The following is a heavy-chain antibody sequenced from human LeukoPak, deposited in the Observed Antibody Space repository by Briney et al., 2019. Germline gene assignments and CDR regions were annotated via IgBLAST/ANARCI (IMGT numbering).Heavy chain of an antibody. V-gene: IGHV4-61*02. CDR1: GGSISSGSYY. Sequence: SETPSLTCTVSGGSISSGSYYWSWIRQPAGKGLEWIGRIHPSGSTNYNPSLKSRVTLSVDTSKNQFSLKLSSVTAADTAVYYCARGPPPDFDYWGQGTLDTVSS. CDR2: IHPSGST. CDR3: ARGPPPDFDY. J-gene: IGHJ4*02.